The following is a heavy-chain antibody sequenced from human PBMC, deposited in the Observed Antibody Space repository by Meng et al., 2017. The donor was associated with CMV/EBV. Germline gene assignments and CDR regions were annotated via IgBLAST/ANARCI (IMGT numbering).Heavy chain of an antibody. J-gene: IGHJ1*01. CDR2: INLDGSEK. D-gene: IGHD5-12*01. CDR3: VRDVGGRGYSAD. Sequence: GGSLRLSCAASEFIFSNYWMSWVRQAPGKGLEWVANINLDGSEKYSVDSVKGRFTTSRDNGKNLLFLQMNSLRAEDSAVYYCVRDVGGRGYSADWGQGTLVTVSS. CDR1: EFIFSNYW. V-gene: IGHV3-7*01.